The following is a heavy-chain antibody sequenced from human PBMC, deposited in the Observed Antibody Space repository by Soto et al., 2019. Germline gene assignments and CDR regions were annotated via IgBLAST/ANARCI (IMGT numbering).Heavy chain of an antibody. V-gene: IGHV1-46*01. D-gene: IGHD2-21*02. Sequence: QVQLVQSGAEVKKPGASVKLSCEASGYTFTSYYIHWVRQAPGQGLEWMGIINPSGGGTTYAQKFQGRVTMTGDTSTSTVYMELRSLTSDDTAVYYCARECGDACYYFDYWGQGTLVTVSS. CDR1: GYTFTSYY. CDR3: ARECGDACYYFDY. CDR2: INPSGGGT. J-gene: IGHJ4*02.